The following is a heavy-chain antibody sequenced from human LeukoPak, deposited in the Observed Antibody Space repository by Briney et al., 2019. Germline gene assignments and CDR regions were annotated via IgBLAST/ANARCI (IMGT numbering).Heavy chain of an antibody. V-gene: IGHV3-23*01. CDR2: ISGSGGST. J-gene: IGHJ4*02. CDR1: GFTLSSYA. Sequence: GGSLRLSCAASGFTLSSYAMSWVRQAPGKGMEWVSAISGSGGSTYYADSVKGRFTISRDNSKNTLYLQMNSLRAEDTAVYYCAKDKGKGQQLVPYDYWGKGTLVTVPS. D-gene: IGHD6-13*01. CDR3: AKDKGKGQQLVPYDY.